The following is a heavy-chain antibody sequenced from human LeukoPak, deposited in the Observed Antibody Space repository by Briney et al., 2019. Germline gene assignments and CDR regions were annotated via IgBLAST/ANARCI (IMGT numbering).Heavy chain of an antibody. J-gene: IGHJ4*02. CDR1: GFTFTSYG. D-gene: IGHD3-10*01. Sequence: PGRSLRLSCAASGFTFTSYGMHGVRQAPGKGLEWVAVISYDGSNKYYADSVKGRFTISRDNSKETLYLQMNSLRTEDTAVYFCAKERGLGGSMVRGVILEYYFDYWGQGTLATVSS. CDR2: ISYDGSNK. CDR3: AKERGLGGSMVRGVILEYYFDY. V-gene: IGHV3-30*18.